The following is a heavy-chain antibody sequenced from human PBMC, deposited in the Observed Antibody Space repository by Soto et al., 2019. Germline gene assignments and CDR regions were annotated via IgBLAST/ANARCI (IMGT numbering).Heavy chain of an antibody. J-gene: IGHJ4*02. CDR1: GFTFRSFV. V-gene: IGHV3-30*19. CDR2: TSYNGSNT. CDR3: ARWGTTGGLDV. Sequence: QVQLVESGGGVVQPGTSLRLSCVGSGFTFRSFVIHWVRQAPGKGLVWVALTSYNGSNTYYDDSVKGRLTISRDNSRNTVDLQMDSLSLEDTALYYFARWGTTGGLDVWGQGTLVSVSS. D-gene: IGHD3-16*01.